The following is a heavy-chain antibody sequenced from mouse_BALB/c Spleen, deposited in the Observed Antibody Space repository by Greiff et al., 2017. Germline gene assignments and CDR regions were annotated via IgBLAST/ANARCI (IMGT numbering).Heavy chain of an antibody. D-gene: IGHD2-1*01. V-gene: IGHV1S41*01. CDR1: GYTFTSYW. J-gene: IGHJ4*01. CDR3: ARGNYGGMDY. Sequence: DLVKPGASVKLSCKASGYTFTSYWINWIKQRPGQGLEWIGRIAPGSGSTYYNEMFKGKATLTVDTSSSTAYIQLSSLSSEDSAVYFCARGNYGGMDYWGQGTSVTVSS. CDR2: IAPGSGST.